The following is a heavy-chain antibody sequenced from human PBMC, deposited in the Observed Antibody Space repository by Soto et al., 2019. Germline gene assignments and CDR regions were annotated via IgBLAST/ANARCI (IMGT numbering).Heavy chain of an antibody. J-gene: IGHJ5*02. CDR3: AKDSAYYDSSGYYP. Sequence: GGSPRLSCAASGFTFSSYAMSWVRQAPGKGLEWVSAISGSGGSTYYADSVKGRFTISRDNSKNTLYLQMNSLRAEDTAVYYCAKDSAYYDSSGYYPWGQGTLVTVSS. CDR2: ISGSGGST. D-gene: IGHD3-22*01. CDR1: GFTFSSYA. V-gene: IGHV3-23*01.